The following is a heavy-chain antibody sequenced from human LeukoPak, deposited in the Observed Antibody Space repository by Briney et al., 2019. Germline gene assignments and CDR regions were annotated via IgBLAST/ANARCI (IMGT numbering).Heavy chain of an antibody. CDR3: ARGPEWFGEITG. Sequence: GGSLRLSCVASGFTFSSTAMSWVRQAPGRGLEWVSAITGSGDATYYADSVKGRFTISRDNSKNTLYLQMNSLRAEDTAVYYCARGPEWFGEITGWGQGTLVTVSS. CDR1: GFTFSSTA. D-gene: IGHD3-10*01. V-gene: IGHV3-23*01. CDR2: ITGSGDAT. J-gene: IGHJ4*02.